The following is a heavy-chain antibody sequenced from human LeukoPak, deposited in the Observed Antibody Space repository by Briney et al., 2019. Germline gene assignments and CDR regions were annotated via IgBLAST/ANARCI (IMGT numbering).Heavy chain of an antibody. Sequence: GSLRLSCAASGFTFSDHYMDWVRQAPGKGLEWVGRTRNKVNSYTTDYAASVKGRFTISRDDSKNSLYLQMNSLKTEDTAVYYCARAGLVINNYFDYWGQGTLVTVSS. J-gene: IGHJ4*02. CDR1: GFTFSDHY. CDR2: TRNKVNSYTT. CDR3: ARAGLVINNYFDY. D-gene: IGHD3-22*01. V-gene: IGHV3-72*01.